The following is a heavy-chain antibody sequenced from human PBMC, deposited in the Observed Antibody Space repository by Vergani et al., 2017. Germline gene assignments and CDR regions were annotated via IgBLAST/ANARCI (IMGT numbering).Heavy chain of an antibody. J-gene: IGHJ4*02. Sequence: QVQLVQSGAEVKKPGASVRVSCKASGFTFTSYHIHWVRQAPGQGLDWLGRIDPNSVDTRYSQRFQDRVTITRDTSINTAYMEMTRLRPDDTAIYYCAQCANSVPRLPVYWGQGALVAVSS. V-gene: IGHV1-2*06. CDR3: AQCANSVPRLPVY. CDR1: GFTFTSYH. D-gene: IGHD5/OR15-5a*01. CDR2: IDPNSVDT.